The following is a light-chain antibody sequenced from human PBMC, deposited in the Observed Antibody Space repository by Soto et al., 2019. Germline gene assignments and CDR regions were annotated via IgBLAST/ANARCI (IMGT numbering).Light chain of an antibody. V-gene: IGKV1-5*03. CDR2: KAS. J-gene: IGKJ1*01. Sequence: DIQMTQSPSTLSASVGDRVTITCRASQSISSWLAWYQQKPGKAPKLLIYKASSLESGVPSRFGGSGSGTEFTLTISSLQPDDFATYYCQQYNSYSLWTFGQGTKVEIK. CDR1: QSISSW. CDR3: QQYNSYSLWT.